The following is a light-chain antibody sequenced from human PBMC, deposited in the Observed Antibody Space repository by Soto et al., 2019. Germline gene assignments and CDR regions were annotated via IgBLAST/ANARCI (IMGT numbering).Light chain of an antibody. CDR1: SSDVGGYNY. Sequence: QSVLTQPASVSGSPGQSITISCTGTSSDVGGYNYVSWYQQHPGKAPKLMIYDVSNRPSGVSNRFSGSKSGNPASLTISGRQAEDEAEYYCSSYTSSSVVFGGGTTVTVL. V-gene: IGLV2-14*01. J-gene: IGLJ2*01. CDR2: DVS. CDR3: SSYTSSSVV.